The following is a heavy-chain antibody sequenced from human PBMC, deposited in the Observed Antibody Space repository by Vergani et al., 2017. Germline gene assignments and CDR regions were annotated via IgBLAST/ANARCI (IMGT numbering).Heavy chain of an antibody. Sequence: QLHLQESGPGLVKPSETLSLTCTVSGVAISRDTYSWNWVRQPPGKPLEWIGSVYYSGTTYYNPSLGGRVTMSIDKSKTHFSLTLTSVTAADSAFYFCARGQTGYSRDWSTYFFYMDVWGKGTTVTVSS. CDR1: GVAISRDTYS. J-gene: IGHJ6*03. CDR2: VYYSGTT. V-gene: IGHV4-30-2*01. CDR3: ARGQTGYSRDWSTYFFYMDV. D-gene: IGHD3/OR15-3a*01.